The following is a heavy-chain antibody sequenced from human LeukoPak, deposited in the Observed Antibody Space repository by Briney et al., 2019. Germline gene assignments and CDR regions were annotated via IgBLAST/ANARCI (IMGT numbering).Heavy chain of an antibody. CDR1: GLTFSDSA. CDR3: TTTSEVVYDAFDI. D-gene: IGHD2-15*01. CDR2: VRNKANNYAT. V-gene: IGHV3-73*01. Sequence: GGSLRLSCAASGLTFSDSAMHWVRQASGKGLEWVGRVRNKANNYATAYAASVRGRFTISRDDSNNTAYLQMNSLKTEDTAFYYCTTTSEVVYDAFDIRGQGTMVTVSS. J-gene: IGHJ3*02.